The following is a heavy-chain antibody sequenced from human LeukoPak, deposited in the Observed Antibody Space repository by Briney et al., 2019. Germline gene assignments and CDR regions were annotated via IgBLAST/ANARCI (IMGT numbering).Heavy chain of an antibody. CDR1: RSTFSNYG. D-gene: IGHD6-19*01. CDR2: INSRGSTI. J-gene: IGHJ4*02. V-gene: IGHV3-48*01. Sequence: GGSLRLSCAASRSTFSNYGVNWVRQAPGKGLEWVSYINSRGSTIYYADSVKGRFAISRDNSKNTLYLQMNSLRAEDTAVYFCARASTSGWDGFDHWGQGTLVTVSS. CDR3: ARASTSGWDGFDH.